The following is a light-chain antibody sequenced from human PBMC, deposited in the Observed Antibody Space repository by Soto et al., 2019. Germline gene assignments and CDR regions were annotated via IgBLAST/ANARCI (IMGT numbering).Light chain of an antibody. CDR3: QQYNSYPYS. CDR1: QSISSW. Sequence: DIQMTQSPATLSTSVGDRVAITCRASQSISSWLAWYQQKPGRAPKLLIYKASNLETGVPSRFSGSGSGTEFTLTISSLQPDDFATYYCQQYNSYPYSFGLGTKLEI. J-gene: IGKJ2*03. V-gene: IGKV1-5*03. CDR2: KAS.